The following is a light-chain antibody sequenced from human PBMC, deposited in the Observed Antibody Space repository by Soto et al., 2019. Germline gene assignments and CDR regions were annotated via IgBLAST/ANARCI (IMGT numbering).Light chain of an antibody. V-gene: IGLV1-44*01. J-gene: IGLJ2*01. CDR1: RSNIGSNT. Sequence: QSVLTQPPSASGTPGQRFTITCSVSRSNIGSNTVNWYQQLPGTAPKFLIYKNNQRPSGVPDRFSGSKSGTSASLAISGLQSEDEADYYCAAWDDSLNGVLFGGRTKLTVL. CDR2: KNN. CDR3: AAWDDSLNGVL.